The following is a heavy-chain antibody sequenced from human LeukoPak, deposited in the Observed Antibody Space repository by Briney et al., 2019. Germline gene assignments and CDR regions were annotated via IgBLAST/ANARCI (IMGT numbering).Heavy chain of an antibody. CDR1: GFTFSNFL. D-gene: IGHD3-22*01. CDR3: ARAPRYDSSGYRTSDEFDY. CDR2: ISGSGGDT. Sequence: GALRLSCAASGFTFSNFLMTWVRQAPGKGPEWVSAISGSGGDTYYADSVKGRFTVSRDNSKNTLYLQMNSLRAEDTAVYYCARAPRYDSSGYRTSDEFDYWGQGTLVTVSS. V-gene: IGHV3-23*01. J-gene: IGHJ4*02.